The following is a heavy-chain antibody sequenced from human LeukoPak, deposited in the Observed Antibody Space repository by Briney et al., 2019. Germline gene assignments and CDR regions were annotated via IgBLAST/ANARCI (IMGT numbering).Heavy chain of an antibody. D-gene: IGHD3-16*02. Sequence: GGSLRLSCAASGFIFSTYAMNWVRQAPGKGLEWVAVTSYDGRQNYYADSVKGRFSISRDNSKNTLYLQLDSLRAEDTAVYYCAKNHERGRYDSFDVWAQGSWVTVSS. J-gene: IGHJ3*01. V-gene: IGHV3-30*04. CDR1: GFIFSTYA. CDR3: AKNHERGRYDSFDV. CDR2: TSYDGRQN.